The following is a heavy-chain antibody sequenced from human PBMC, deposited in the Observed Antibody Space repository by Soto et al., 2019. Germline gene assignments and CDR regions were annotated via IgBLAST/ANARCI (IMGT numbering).Heavy chain of an antibody. J-gene: IGHJ6*02. D-gene: IGHD3-10*01. CDR2: IIPIFGTA. CDR3: ARSGTPITMVRGVIDHYYGMDV. Sequence: SVKVSCKASGGTFSSYAISWVRQAPGQGLEWMGGIIPIFGTANYAQKFQGRVTITADESTSTAYMELSSLRSEDTAVYYCARSGTPITMVRGVIDHYYGMDVWGQGTTVTVSS. CDR1: GGTFSSYA. V-gene: IGHV1-69*13.